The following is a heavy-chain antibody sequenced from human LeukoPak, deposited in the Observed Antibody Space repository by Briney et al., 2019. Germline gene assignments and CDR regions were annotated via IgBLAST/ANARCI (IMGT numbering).Heavy chain of an antibody. V-gene: IGHV4-30-4*01. CDR2: IYYSGTT. CDR1: GGSISSGDYY. Sequence: SQTLSLTCTVSGGSISSGDYYWSWIRQPPGKGLEWVGYIYYSGTTYYNPSLKGRGTISVDTSKNQFSLKLSSVTAADTAVYYCARGDCSSTSCSFDYWGQGTLVTVSS. J-gene: IGHJ4*02. D-gene: IGHD2-2*01. CDR3: ARGDCSSTSCSFDY.